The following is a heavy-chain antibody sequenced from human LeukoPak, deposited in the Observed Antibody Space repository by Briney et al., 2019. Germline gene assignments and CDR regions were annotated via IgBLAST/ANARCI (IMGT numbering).Heavy chain of an antibody. CDR1: GFTFSSYG. CDR3: AKDKGKGIQLWSYFDY. D-gene: IGHD5-18*01. CDR2: ISGSGGST. Sequence: GGSLRLSCAASGFTFSSYGMSWVRQAPGKGLEWVSAISGSGGSTYYADSVKGRFTISRDNSKNTLYLQMNSLRAEDTAVYYCAKDKGKGIQLWSYFDYWGQGTLVTVSS. J-gene: IGHJ4*02. V-gene: IGHV3-23*01.